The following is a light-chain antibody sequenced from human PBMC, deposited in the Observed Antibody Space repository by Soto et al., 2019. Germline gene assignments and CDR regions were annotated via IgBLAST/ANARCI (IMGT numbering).Light chain of an antibody. CDR1: QSISTW. V-gene: IGKV1-5*01. J-gene: IGKJ1*01. Sequence: DIPITQSPSTLSAYVGDRVTITCRASQSISTWLAWYQQKPGKAPKFLIFDGSSLQSGVPSRFSGSGSGTEFTLTISSLQPDDFATYYCQQYSSFSSFGQGTKVDI. CDR2: DGS. CDR3: QQYSSFSS.